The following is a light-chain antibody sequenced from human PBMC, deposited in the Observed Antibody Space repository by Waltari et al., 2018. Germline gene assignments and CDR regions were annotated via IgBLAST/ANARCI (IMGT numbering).Light chain of an antibody. J-gene: IGLJ3*02. CDR3: AAWDDSLSGWV. CDR1: RSNIGNKA. Sequence: QSVLTQPPPVSEAPRQRVPISCSGSRSNIGNKAVHWYQQLPGKAPKLLIYYDDLLPSGVSDRFSGSKSGTSASLAISGLQSEDEADYYCAAWDDSLSGWVFGGGTKLTVL. V-gene: IGLV1-36*01. CDR2: YDD.